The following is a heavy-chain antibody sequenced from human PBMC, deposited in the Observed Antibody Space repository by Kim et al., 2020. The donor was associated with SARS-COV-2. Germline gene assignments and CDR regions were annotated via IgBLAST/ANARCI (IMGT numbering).Heavy chain of an antibody. V-gene: IGHV3-11*05. D-gene: IGHD3-22*01. Sequence: RFTISRDNAKNSLYLQMNSLRAEDTAVYYCARAPDYYDSSGYYLFGWFDPWGQGTLVTVSS. J-gene: IGHJ5*02. CDR3: ARAPDYYDSSGYYLFGWFDP.